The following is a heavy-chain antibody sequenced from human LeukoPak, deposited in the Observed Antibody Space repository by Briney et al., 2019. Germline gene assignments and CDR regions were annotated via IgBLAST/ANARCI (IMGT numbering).Heavy chain of an antibody. D-gene: IGHD2-2*01. V-gene: IGHV4-59*01. Sequence: PSETLSLTCTVSGGSISSYYWSWIRQPPGKGLEWIGYIYYSGSTNYNPSLKSRVTISVDTSKNQFSLKLSSVTAADTAAYYCARGYCSSTSCEFDYWGQGTLVTVSS. CDR3: ARGYCSSTSCEFDY. J-gene: IGHJ4*02. CDR2: IYYSGST. CDR1: GGSISSYY.